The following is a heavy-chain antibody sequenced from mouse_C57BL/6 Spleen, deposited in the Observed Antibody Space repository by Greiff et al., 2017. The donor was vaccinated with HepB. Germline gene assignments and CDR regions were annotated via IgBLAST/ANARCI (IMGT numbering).Heavy chain of an antibody. CDR2: ISDGGSYT. CDR1: GFTFSSYA. D-gene: IGHD1-1*01. CDR3: AREGEYYYGSSPYAMDY. J-gene: IGHJ4*01. Sequence: DVMLVESGGGLVKPGGSLKLSCAASGFTFSSYAMSWVRQTPEKRLEWVATISDGGSYTYYPDNVKGRFTISRDNAKNNLYLQMSHLKSEDTAMYYCAREGEYYYGSSPYAMDYWGQGTSVTVSS. V-gene: IGHV5-4*01.